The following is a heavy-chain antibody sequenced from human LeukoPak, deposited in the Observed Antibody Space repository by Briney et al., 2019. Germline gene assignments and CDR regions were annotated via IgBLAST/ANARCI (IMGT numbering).Heavy chain of an antibody. CDR1: GFTFSSYA. CDR3: ARDLVSPPSHYGMDV. Sequence: PGGSLRLSCAASGFTFSSYAMSWVRQAPGKGLEWVSAISGSGGSTYYADSVKGRFTISRDNSQNTLYLQMNSLRAEDTAVYYCARDLVSPPSHYGMDVWGQGTTVTVSS. V-gene: IGHV3-23*01. CDR2: ISGSGGST. J-gene: IGHJ6*02.